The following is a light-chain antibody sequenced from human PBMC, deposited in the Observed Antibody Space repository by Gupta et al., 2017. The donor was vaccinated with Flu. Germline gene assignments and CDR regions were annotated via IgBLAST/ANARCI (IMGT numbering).Light chain of an antibody. J-gene: IGLJ2*01. Sequence: PVLSQPPSASASLGASVPLTCTLSSDHSNYNVDWYQQRPGKGPRIVRRVGPSGIVGSKRDGSPDRFSVLGSGMKRYLTIHNIPDEDEGDFNCGADQVIGSSGLVVFGGGTKLTVL. CDR3: GADQVIGSSGLVV. CDR2: VGPSGIVG. V-gene: IGLV9-49*01. CDR1: SDHSNYN.